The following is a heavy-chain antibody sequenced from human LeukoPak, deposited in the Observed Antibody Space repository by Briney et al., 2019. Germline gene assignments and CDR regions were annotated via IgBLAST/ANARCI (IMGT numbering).Heavy chain of an antibody. J-gene: IGHJ5*02. CDR3: ARLVVAATRPSNWFDP. D-gene: IGHD2-15*01. CDR1: GFTVSSNY. CDR2: IYSGGST. Sequence: PGGSLRLSCAASGFTVSSNYMSWVRQAPGKGLEWVSVIYSGGSTYYADSVKGRFTISRDNSKNTLYLQMNSLRAEDTAVYYCARLVVAATRPSNWFDPWGQGTLVTVSS. V-gene: IGHV3-53*01.